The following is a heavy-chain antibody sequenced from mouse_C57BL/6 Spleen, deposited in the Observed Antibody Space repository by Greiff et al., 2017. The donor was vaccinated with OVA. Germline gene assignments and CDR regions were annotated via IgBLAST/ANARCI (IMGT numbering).Heavy chain of an antibody. D-gene: IGHD2-5*01. V-gene: IGHV5-12*01. CDR2: ISNGGGST. Sequence: EVQRVESGGGLVQPGGSLKLSCAASGFTFSDYYMYWVRQTPEKRLEWVAYISNGGGSTYYPDTVKGRFTISRDNAKNTLYLQMSRLKSEDTAMYYCARQGYYSNPLDYWGQGTSVTVSS. CDR1: GFTFSDYY. CDR3: ARQGYYSNPLDY. J-gene: IGHJ4*01.